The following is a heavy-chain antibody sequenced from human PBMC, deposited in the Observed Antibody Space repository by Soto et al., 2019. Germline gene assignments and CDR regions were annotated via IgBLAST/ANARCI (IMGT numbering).Heavy chain of an antibody. D-gene: IGHD2-21*02. CDR1: GGSISSDNYH. Sequence: PSETLSLTCTVSGGSISSDNYHWTWLRQSPGKGLEWIGYIYYSGSIFYNPSFKSRVTISVDTSKNQFSLQLSSVTTADTAVYFCAREDDGGDRDYYGLDVWGQGTTVTVSS. CDR3: AREDDGGDRDYYGLDV. CDR2: IYYSGSI. J-gene: IGHJ6*02. V-gene: IGHV4-30-4*08.